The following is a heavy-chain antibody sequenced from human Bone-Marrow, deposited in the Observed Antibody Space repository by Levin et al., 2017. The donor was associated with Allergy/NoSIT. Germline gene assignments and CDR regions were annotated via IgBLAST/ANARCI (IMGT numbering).Heavy chain of an antibody. CDR3: TTLYYAATTGN. V-gene: IGHV3-15*01. Sequence: NPGGSLRLSCATSGFTFSDAWMRWVRQAPGKGLEWVGRIKTNTERGATDYAAAVNGRFTILRDDSKNTVYLQMNSLKVEDTGVYYCTTLYYAATTGNWGQGTLVTVSS. CDR1: GFTFSDAW. D-gene: IGHD6-25*01. J-gene: IGHJ4*02. CDR2: IKTNTERGAT.